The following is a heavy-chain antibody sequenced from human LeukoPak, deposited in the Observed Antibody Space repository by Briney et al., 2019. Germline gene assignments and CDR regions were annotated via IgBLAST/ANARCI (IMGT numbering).Heavy chain of an antibody. V-gene: IGHV4-39*01. Sequence: SETLSLTCTVSGGSISSRSYYWGWIRQPPGKGLGWIGSIYYSGSTYYNPSLKSRVTISVDTSKNQFSLKLSSVTAADTAVYYCASYTKDFWSGYFDYWGQGTLVTVSS. CDR1: GGSISSRSYY. D-gene: IGHD3-3*01. CDR2: IYYSGST. J-gene: IGHJ4*02. CDR3: ASYTKDFWSGYFDY.